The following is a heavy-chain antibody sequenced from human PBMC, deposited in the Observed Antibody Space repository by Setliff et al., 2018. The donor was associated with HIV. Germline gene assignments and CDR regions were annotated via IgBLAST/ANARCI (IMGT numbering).Heavy chain of an antibody. J-gene: IGHJ6*03. V-gene: IGHV4-4*07. Sequence: PSETLSLTCTVSGGSISSYYWSWIRQPAGKGLEWIGHIYTSGSTNYNPSLKSRVTMSVDTSKNQFSLKLSSVTAADTAVYYCARDVPRGDYYYYMDVWGKGTTVTVSS. CDR3: ARDVPRGDYYYYMDV. CDR2: IYTSGST. D-gene: IGHD3-10*01. CDR1: GGSISSYY.